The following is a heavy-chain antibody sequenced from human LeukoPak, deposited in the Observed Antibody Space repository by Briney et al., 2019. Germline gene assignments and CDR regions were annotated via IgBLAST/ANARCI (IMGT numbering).Heavy chain of an antibody. V-gene: IGHV3-7*01. CDR1: GFTFSSYW. J-gene: IGHJ4*02. CDR3: ARDGSDSTGYYYAL. CDR2: IKQDGSEK. D-gene: IGHD3-22*01. Sequence: GGTLRLSCAASGFTFSSYWMSWVRQAPGKGLEWVANIKQDGSEKYYVDSVKGRFTISRDNAKNSLYLQLNSLRAEDTAVYYCARDGSDSTGYYYALWGQGTLVTVSS.